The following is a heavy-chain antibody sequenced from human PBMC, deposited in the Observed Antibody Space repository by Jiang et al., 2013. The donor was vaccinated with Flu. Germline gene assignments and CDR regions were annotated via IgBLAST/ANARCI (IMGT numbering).Heavy chain of an antibody. V-gene: IGHV3-30-3*01. D-gene: IGHD3-22*01. CDR3: ARDGNYYDSSGYYSSQFDY. Sequence: GFTFSSYAMHWVRQAPGKGLEWVAVISYDGSNKYYADSVKGRFTISRDNSKNTLYLQMNSLRAEDTAVYYCARDGNYYDSSGYYSSQFDYWGQGTLVTVSS. CDR1: GFTFSSYA. CDR2: ISYDGSNK. J-gene: IGHJ4*02.